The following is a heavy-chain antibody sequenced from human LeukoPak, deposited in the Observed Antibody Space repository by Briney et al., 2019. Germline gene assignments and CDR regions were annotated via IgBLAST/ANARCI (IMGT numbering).Heavy chain of an antibody. D-gene: IGHD6-19*01. CDR1: GGSVSSGSYY. Sequence: SETLSLTCTVSGGSVSSGSYYWSWIRQPPGKGLEWIGYIYYSGSTNYNPSLKSRVTISVDTSKNQFPLKLSSVTAADTAVYYCAREWSSGWFRAFDIWGQGTMVTVSS. CDR3: AREWSSGWFRAFDI. V-gene: IGHV4-61*01. CDR2: IYYSGST. J-gene: IGHJ3*02.